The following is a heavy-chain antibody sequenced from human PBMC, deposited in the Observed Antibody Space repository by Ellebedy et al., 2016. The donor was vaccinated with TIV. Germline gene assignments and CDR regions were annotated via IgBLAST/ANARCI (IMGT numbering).Heavy chain of an antibody. CDR2: ISGSGDVT. CDR1: GFSFSTSG. Sequence: PGGSLRLSCAASGFSFSTSGMSWVRQAPGRGLEWLSAISGSGDVTYYADSVKGRFTISRDNSKNTLYLQMNSLRAEDTAVYYCAKRLTAVATYYFDYWGQGALVTVSS. D-gene: IGHD4-17*01. V-gene: IGHV3-23*01. J-gene: IGHJ4*02. CDR3: AKRLTAVATYYFDY.